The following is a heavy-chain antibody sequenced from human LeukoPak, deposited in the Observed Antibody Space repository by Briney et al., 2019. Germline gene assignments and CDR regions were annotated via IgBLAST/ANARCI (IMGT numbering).Heavy chain of an antibody. D-gene: IGHD3-22*01. V-gene: IGHV1-69*13. J-gene: IGHJ4*02. CDR2: IIPLFGTA. Sequence: SVKVSCKASGYTFTSYGISWVRQAPGQGLEWMGGIIPLFGTANYAQKFQGRVTITADESTSTVYMELNSLRFEDTAVYYCAREWNYETNGYFFYYWGQGTLVTVSS. CDR1: GYTFTSYG. CDR3: AREWNYETNGYFFYY.